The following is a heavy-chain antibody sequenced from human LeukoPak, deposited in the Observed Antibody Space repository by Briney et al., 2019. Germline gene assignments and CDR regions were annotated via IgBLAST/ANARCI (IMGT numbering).Heavy chain of an antibody. CDR2: ISYDGSNK. J-gene: IGHJ4*02. CDR3: AKGWQRNDY. Sequence: PGGSLRLSCAASGFTFSSYGMHWVRQAPGKGLEWVAVISYDGSNKYYADSVKGRFTISRDNSKNTLYLQMNSLRAEDTAVYYCAKGWQRNDYWGQGTLVTVSS. CDR1: GFTFSSYG. D-gene: IGHD6-25*01. V-gene: IGHV3-30*18.